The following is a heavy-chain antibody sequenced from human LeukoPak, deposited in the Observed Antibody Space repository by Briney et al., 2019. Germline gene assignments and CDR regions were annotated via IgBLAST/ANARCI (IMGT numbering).Heavy chain of an antibody. CDR1: GYRFTSYW. Sequence: GSLKISCKGSGYRFTSYWISWVRQMPGKGLEWMGIIYPGDSDTRYSPSFQGQVTISADKSISTAYLQWSSLKASDTAMYYCARQLYTATPGYWGQGTLVTVSS. V-gene: IGHV5-51*01. CDR2: IYPGDSDT. CDR3: ARQLYTATPGY. J-gene: IGHJ4*02. D-gene: IGHD5-18*01.